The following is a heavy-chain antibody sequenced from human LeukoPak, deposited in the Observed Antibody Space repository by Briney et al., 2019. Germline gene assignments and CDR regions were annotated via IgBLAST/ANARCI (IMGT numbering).Heavy chain of an antibody. CDR2: INGDGSAS. Sequence: GGSLRLSCAASGFTFSSYWMHWVRQVPGKGLLWVSHINGDGSASSYADSVKGRFTISRHNSKNTLYLQMNSLRAEDTAVYYCARDGGSRYYYGMDVWGQGTTVTVSS. V-gene: IGHV3-74*01. J-gene: IGHJ6*02. D-gene: IGHD3-3*01. CDR3: ARDGGSRYYYGMDV. CDR1: GFTFSSYW.